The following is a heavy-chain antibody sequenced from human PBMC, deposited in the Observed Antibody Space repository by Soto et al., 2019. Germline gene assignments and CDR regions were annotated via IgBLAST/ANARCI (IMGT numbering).Heavy chain of an antibody. Sequence: VQLVESGGGVVQPGRSLRLSCAASGFTFSNYGMHWVRQAPGKGLEWMTFIWYDGSNKYYADSVRGRFTISRDNSKNTLYLQINSLRAEDTAVYYCARDQDGTIFRNYYYGLDVWGQGTTVTGSS. CDR2: IWYDGSNK. D-gene: IGHD3-3*01. V-gene: IGHV3-33*01. CDR1: GFTFSNYG. J-gene: IGHJ6*02. CDR3: ARDQDGTIFRNYYYGLDV.